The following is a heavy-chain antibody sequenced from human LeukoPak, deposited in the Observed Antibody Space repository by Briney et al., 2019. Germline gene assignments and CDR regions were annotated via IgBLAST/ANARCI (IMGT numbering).Heavy chain of an antibody. CDR2: IIPIFGTA. V-gene: IGHV1-69*13. D-gene: IGHD3-22*01. J-gene: IGHJ6*03. CDR1: GYTFTSYG. Sequence: ASVKVSCKASGYTFTSYGISWVRQAPGQGLEWMGGIIPIFGTANYAQKFQGRVTITADESTSTAYMELSSLRSEDTAVYYCARSHYDSSFYYYMDVWGKGTTVTISS. CDR3: ARSHYDSSFYYYMDV.